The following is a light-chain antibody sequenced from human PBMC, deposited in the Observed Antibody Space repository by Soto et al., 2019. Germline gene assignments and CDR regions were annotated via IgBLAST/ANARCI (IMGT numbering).Light chain of an antibody. CDR1: QDIRHF. Sequence: DIQMTQSPSSLSASVGDRVTISCQASQDIRHFLSWYLQRPGKAPKLLIFDASSLVTGVPSRFSGSGSGTDFPFTISSLQPEDIGTYYCQQHENPPITFGQGTRLQIK. V-gene: IGKV1-33*01. J-gene: IGKJ5*01. CDR3: QQHENPPIT. CDR2: DAS.